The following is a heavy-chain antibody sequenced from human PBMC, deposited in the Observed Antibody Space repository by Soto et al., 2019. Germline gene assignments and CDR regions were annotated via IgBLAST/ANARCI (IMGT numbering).Heavy chain of an antibody. D-gene: IGHD3-10*01. CDR1: GFTCSDYY. J-gene: IGHJ5*02. Sequence: GGSLRLSCAAAGFTCSDYYMSWIRQAPGKGLEWVSYISSSSSYTSYADSVKGRFTISRDNAKNSLYLQMNSLRAEDTAVYYCARDHYGPGWFDPWGQGTLVTVSS. CDR2: ISSSSSYT. CDR3: ARDHYGPGWFDP. V-gene: IGHV3-11*05.